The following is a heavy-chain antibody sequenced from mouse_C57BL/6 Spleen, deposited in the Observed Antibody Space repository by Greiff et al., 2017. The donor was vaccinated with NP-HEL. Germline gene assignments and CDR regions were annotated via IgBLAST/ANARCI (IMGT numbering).Heavy chain of an antibody. Sequence: VMLVESGAELARPGASVKLSCKASGYTFTSYGISWVKQRTGQGLEWIGEIYPRSGNTYYNEKFKGKATLTADKSSSTAYMELRSLTSEDSAVYFCARGNDYGGYAMDYWGQGTSVTVSS. CDR3: ARGNDYGGYAMDY. D-gene: IGHD2-4*01. CDR2: IYPRSGNT. V-gene: IGHV1-81*01. CDR1: GYTFTSYG. J-gene: IGHJ4*01.